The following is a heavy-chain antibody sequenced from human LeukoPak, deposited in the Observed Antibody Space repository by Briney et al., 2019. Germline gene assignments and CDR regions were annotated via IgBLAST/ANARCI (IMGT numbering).Heavy chain of an antibody. CDR1: GYTFTSYY. CDR2: INPSGGST. CDR3: ARDPAYCGGDCYSRAGDC. D-gene: IGHD2-21*02. J-gene: IGHJ4*02. V-gene: IGHV1-46*01. Sequence: GASVKVSCKASGYTFTSYYMHWVRQAPGQGLEWMGIINPSGGSTSYAQKFQGRVTMTRDTSTSTVYMELSSLRSEDTAVYYCARDPAYCGGDCYSRAGDCWGQGTLVTVSS.